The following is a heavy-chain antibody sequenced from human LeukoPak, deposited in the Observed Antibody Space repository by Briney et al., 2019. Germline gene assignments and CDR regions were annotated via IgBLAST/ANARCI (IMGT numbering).Heavy chain of an antibody. D-gene: IGHD5-18*01. J-gene: IGHJ6*02. CDR3: ARDKWPDTAMVPYYYYGMDV. CDR2: IIPIFGTA. CDR1: GGTFSSYA. V-gene: IGHV1-69*01. Sequence: SVKVSCKASGGTFSSYAISWVRQAPGQGLEWMGGIIPIFGTANYAQKFQGRVTITADESTSTAYMGLSSLRSEDTAVYYCARDKWPDTAMVPYYYYGMDVWGQGTTVTVSS.